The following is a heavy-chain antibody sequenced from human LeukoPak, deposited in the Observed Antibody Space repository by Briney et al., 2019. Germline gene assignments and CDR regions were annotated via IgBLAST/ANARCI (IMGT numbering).Heavy chain of an antibody. CDR2: FYYSGSN. D-gene: IGHD2-2*01. CDR1: GGSISSSSYY. J-gene: IGHJ6*02. CDR3: TRHSVGPDGYYYFYGMDV. Sequence: SETLSLTCTVSGGSISSSSYYWGWIRQPPGQGLEWIGSFYYSGSNYYKPSLKSRVTISVDTSKNQFSLKLSSVTAADTAVYYCTRHSVGPDGYYYFYGMDVWGLGTTVTVSS. V-gene: IGHV4-39*01.